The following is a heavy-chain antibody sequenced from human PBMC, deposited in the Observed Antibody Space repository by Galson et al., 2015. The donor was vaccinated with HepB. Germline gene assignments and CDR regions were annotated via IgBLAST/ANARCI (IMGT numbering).Heavy chain of an antibody. CDR1: GFTFTSYW. CDR3: ARGIAGIWFDP. Sequence: SLRLSCATSGFTFTSYWMHWVRQAPGKGLLWVSRIDSDGSSTSYADSVKGRFTISRDNAKNTLYLQMNSLRAEDTAVYYCARGIAGIWFDPWGQGTLVTVSS. J-gene: IGHJ5*02. CDR2: IDSDGSST. V-gene: IGHV3-74*01.